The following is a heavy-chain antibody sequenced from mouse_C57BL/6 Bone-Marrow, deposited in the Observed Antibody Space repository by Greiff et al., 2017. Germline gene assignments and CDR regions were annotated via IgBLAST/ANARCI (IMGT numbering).Heavy chain of an antibody. J-gene: IGHJ3*01. CDR2: IDPSDSYT. D-gene: IGHD3-2*02. CDR3: ARGGSSGYRFAY. V-gene: IGHV1-69*01. CDR1: GYTFTSYW. Sequence: QVQLQQPGAELVMPGASVKLSCKASGYTFTSYWMHWVKQRPGQGLEWIGEIDPSDSYTNYNQKFKGKSTLTVDKSSSTAYMQLSSLTSEDSAVYYCARGGSSGYRFAYWGQGTLVTVSA.